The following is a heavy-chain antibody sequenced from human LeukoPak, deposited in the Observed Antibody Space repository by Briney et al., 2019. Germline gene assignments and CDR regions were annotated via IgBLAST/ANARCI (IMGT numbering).Heavy chain of an antibody. V-gene: IGHV1-2*02. J-gene: IGHJ3*02. D-gene: IGHD5-18*01. Sequence: GASVKVSCKASGYTFTGYYMHWVRQAPGQGLEWMGWINPNSGGTNYAQKFQGRVTMTRDTSISTAYMELSRLRSDDTAVYYCARSGLNSWIQLWPDAFDIWGQGTMVTVSS. CDR2: INPNSGGT. CDR1: GYTFTGYY. CDR3: ARSGLNSWIQLWPDAFDI.